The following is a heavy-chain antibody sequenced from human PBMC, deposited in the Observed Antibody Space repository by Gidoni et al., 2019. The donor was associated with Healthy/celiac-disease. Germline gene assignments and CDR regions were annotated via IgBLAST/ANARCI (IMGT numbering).Heavy chain of an antibody. V-gene: IGHV4-34*01. D-gene: IGHD3-10*01. CDR3: ARGGPTMVRAYNWFDP. Sequence: QVQLQQWGAGLLKPSETLSLTCAVYGGSFSGYYWCWIRQPPGKGLEWIGELNHSGSTNYNPSLKSRVTISVDTSKNQFSLKLSSVTAADTAVYYCARGGPTMVRAYNWFDPWGQGTLVTVSS. J-gene: IGHJ5*02. CDR2: LNHSGST. CDR1: GGSFSGYY.